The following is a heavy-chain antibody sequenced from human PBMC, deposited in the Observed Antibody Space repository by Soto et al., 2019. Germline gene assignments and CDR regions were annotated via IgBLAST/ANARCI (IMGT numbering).Heavy chain of an antibody. V-gene: IGHV4-39*01. D-gene: IGHD5-18*01. CDR3: ARRQDTAMVRYYYYGMDV. J-gene: IGHJ6*02. CDR2: IYYSGST. Sequence: SETLSLTCTVCGGSISSSSYYWGWIRQPPGKGLEWIGSIYYSGSTYYNPSLKSRVTISVDTSKNRFSLKLSSVTAADTAVYYCARRQDTAMVRYYYYGMDVWGQGTTVTVSS. CDR1: GGSISSSSYY.